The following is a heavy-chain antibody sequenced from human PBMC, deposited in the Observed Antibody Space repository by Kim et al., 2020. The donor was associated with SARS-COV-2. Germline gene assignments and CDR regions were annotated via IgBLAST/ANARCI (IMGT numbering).Heavy chain of an antibody. Sequence: GGSLRLSCAASGFTFSSYAMSWVRQAPGKGLEWVSAISGSGGSTYYADSVKGRFTISRDNSKNTLYLQMNSLRAEDTAVYYCAKVMSPPLAKQTAYCGGDCYELDYWGQGTLVTVSS. D-gene: IGHD2-21*02. CDR1: GFTFSSYA. J-gene: IGHJ4*02. V-gene: IGHV3-23*01. CDR2: ISGSGGST. CDR3: AKVMSPPLAKQTAYCGGDCYELDY.